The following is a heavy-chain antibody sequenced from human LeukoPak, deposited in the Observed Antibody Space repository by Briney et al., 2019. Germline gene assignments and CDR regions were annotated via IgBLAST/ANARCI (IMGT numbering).Heavy chain of an antibody. CDR3: ARLVPIVVVPAADNWFDP. V-gene: IGHV5-51*01. Sequence: GESLKISCKGSGYSFTSYWIGWVRQMPGKGLEWMGIIYPGDSDTRYSPSFPGQVTISADKSISTAYLQWSSLKASDTAMYYCARLVPIVVVPAADNWFDPWGQGTLVTVSS. CDR2: IYPGDSDT. CDR1: GYSFTSYW. D-gene: IGHD2-2*01. J-gene: IGHJ5*02.